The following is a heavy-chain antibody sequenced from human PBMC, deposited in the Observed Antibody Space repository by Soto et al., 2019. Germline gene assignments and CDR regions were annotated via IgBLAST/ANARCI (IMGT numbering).Heavy chain of an antibody. CDR1: GYTFTSYG. D-gene: IGHD3-3*01. Sequence: ASVKVSCKASGYTFTSYGISWVRQAPGQGLEWMGWISAYNGNTNYAQKFQGRVTMTTDTSTSTAYMELRSLRSDDTAVYYCARGTEGTAADEDFGVLIISPFDYWGQGTLVTVSS. CDR2: ISAYNGNT. CDR3: ARGTEGTAADEDFGVLIISPFDY. J-gene: IGHJ4*02. V-gene: IGHV1-18*01.